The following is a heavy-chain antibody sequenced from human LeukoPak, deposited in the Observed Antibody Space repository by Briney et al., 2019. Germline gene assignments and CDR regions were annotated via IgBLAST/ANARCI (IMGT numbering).Heavy chain of an antibody. Sequence: GGSLRLSCAASGFTVSNNYMSWVRQAPGKGLEWVSVIYSGGSTYYADSVKGRFTISRDNSKNTLYLQMNSLRAEDTAVYYCASGLNKAAGEEVRDYWGQGTLVTVSS. V-gene: IGHV3-53*01. CDR1: GFTVSNNY. J-gene: IGHJ4*02. CDR2: IYSGGST. CDR3: ASGLNKAAGEEVRDY. D-gene: IGHD6-13*01.